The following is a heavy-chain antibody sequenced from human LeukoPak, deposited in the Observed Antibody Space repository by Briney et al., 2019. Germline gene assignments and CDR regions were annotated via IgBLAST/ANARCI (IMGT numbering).Heavy chain of an antibody. CDR2: ISSSSSYI. D-gene: IGHD4-17*01. Sequence: GGSLRLSCAASGFTFSSYSMNWVRQAPGKGLEWVSSISSSSSYIYYADSVKGRFTISRDNAKNSLYLQMNSLRAEDTAVYYCAREDSYGDYVSYYFDYWGQGTLVTVSS. CDR3: AREDSYGDYVSYYFDY. V-gene: IGHV3-21*01. J-gene: IGHJ4*02. CDR1: GFTFSSYS.